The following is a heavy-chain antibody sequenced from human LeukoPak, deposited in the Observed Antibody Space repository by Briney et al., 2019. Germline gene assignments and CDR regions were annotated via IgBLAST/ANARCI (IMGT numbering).Heavy chain of an antibody. CDR1: SGSISSGDYY. CDR3: ARAVYRAATYYYYYYMDV. J-gene: IGHJ6*03. D-gene: IGHD2-15*01. Sequence: KPSQTLSLTCTVSSGSISSGDYYWGWIRQPPGKGLEWIGYIYYSGSTYYNPSLKSRVTISVDTSKNQFSLKLSSVTAADTAVYYCARAVYRAATYYYYYYMDVWGKGTTVTVSS. V-gene: IGHV4-30-4*08. CDR2: IYYSGST.